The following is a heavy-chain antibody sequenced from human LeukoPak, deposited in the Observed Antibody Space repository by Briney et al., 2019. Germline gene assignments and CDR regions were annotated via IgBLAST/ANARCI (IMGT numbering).Heavy chain of an antibody. D-gene: IGHD6-19*01. CDR3: ARDHHSSGWWPGY. CDR1: GYTFTGYY. Sequence: GASVKVSCKASGYTFTGYYMHWVRQAPGQGLEWMGWINPNSGGTNYAQKFQGRVTMTRDTSISTAYMELSRLRSDDTAVYYCARDHHSSGWWPGYWGQGTLVTVSS. CDR2: INPNSGGT. V-gene: IGHV1-2*02. J-gene: IGHJ4*02.